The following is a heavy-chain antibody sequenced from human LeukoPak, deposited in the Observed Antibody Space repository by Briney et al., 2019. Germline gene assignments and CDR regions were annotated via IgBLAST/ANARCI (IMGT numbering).Heavy chain of an antibody. V-gene: IGHV3-23*01. CDR3: AGSGIYDY. CDR2: ISRGGDAT. CDR1: GFTFSNYA. J-gene: IGHJ4*02. D-gene: IGHD3-3*01. Sequence: GGSLRLSCAASGFTFSNYAMYWVRQAPGKGPEWVSAISRGGDATYYADSAKGRFTISRDNSKNTLYLQMNSLTAEDTAIYYCAGSGIYDYWGQGTLVTVSS.